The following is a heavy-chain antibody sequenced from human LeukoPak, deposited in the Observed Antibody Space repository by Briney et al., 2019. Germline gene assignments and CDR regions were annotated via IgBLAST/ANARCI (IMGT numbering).Heavy chain of an antibody. D-gene: IGHD3-22*01. CDR1: GFTFSSYS. V-gene: IGHV3-21*01. Sequence: SGGSLRLSCAASGFTFSSYSMNWVRQAPGKGLEWVSSISSSSSYIYYADSVKGRFTISRDNAKNSLYLQMNSLRAEDTAVYYCARDGCYYDSSGFDYWGQGTLVTVSS. J-gene: IGHJ4*02. CDR2: ISSSSSYI. CDR3: ARDGCYYDSSGFDY.